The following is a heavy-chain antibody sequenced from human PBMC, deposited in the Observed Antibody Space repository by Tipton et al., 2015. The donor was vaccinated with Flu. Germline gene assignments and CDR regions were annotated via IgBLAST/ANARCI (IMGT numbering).Heavy chain of an antibody. CDR3: ARDPATDDYGLGSHFDGMDV. Sequence: LSLTCNVSGGSISTYYWSWIRQPPGKGLEWIGYIYYSGSTNYNPSLKSRVTISVDTSKNQFSLKLSSVTAADTAVYYCARDPATDDYGLGSHFDGMDVWGQGTTVTVSS. D-gene: IGHD3-10*01. V-gene: IGHV4-59*12. CDR1: GGSISTYY. J-gene: IGHJ6*02. CDR2: IYYSGST.